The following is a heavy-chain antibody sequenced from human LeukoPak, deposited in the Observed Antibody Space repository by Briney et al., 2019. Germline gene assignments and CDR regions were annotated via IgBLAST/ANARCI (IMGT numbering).Heavy chain of an antibody. V-gene: IGHV4-39*01. CDR3: ARGSGSCADS. J-gene: IGHJ4*02. Sequence: PSETLSLTCTVSGGSISSTTYYWGWIRQPPGKGLEWIATMYYSGSIGNPYYNPSLKSRVAISVDTSRNQVSLKLSSVTAADTSVYYCARGSGSCADSWGQGTLVTVSS. D-gene: IGHD2-15*01. CDR1: GGSISSTTYY. CDR2: MYYSGSIGNP.